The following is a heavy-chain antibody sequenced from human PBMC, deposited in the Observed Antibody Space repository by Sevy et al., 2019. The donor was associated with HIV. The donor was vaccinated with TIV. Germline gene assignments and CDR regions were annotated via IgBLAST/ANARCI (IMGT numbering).Heavy chain of an antibody. J-gene: IGHJ4*02. CDR1: GFSLSTSGVG. Sequence: SGPTLVNPTQTLTLTCTFSGFSLSTSGVGVGWIRQPPGKALEWLALIYWDDDTRYSPSLKSRPNITKDTSTNQVVIKMTNMEPVDTATYFCAHRRMVRGVITAPFDYWGQGTLVTVSS. V-gene: IGHV2-5*02. CDR3: AHRRMVRGVITAPFDY. CDR2: IYWDDDT. D-gene: IGHD3-10*01.